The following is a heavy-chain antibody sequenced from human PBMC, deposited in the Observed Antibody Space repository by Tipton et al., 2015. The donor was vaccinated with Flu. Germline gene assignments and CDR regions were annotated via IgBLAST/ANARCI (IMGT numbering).Heavy chain of an antibody. CDR2: VDPEYGET. CDR3: ATDGVSKYSTGSYFDY. V-gene: IGHV1-69-2*01. J-gene: IGHJ4*02. CDR1: GYTFTDYY. D-gene: IGHD6-19*01. Sequence: QLVQSGAEVKKPGSTVKISCNVSGYTFTDYYIHWLQQAPGKGLEWVGLVDPEYGETIYAENFQGRVTIIADTSSRTAYMELSRLTSQDTAVYYCATDGVSKYSTGSYFDYWGQGTLVTVSS.